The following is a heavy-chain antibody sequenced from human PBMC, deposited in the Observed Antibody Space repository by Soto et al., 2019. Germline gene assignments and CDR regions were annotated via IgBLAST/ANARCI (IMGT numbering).Heavy chain of an antibody. Sequence: EVQLVESGGGLVKPGGSLRLSCAASGFSFSSYSMNWVRQAPGKGLEWVSSISSSNSYIYYADSVKGRFTIARDNDKNSLYLQMNCLIAEDTAVYYCARDSCSSTSCFDWGQGTLVTVSS. D-gene: IGHD2-2*01. CDR3: ARDSCSSTSCFD. J-gene: IGHJ4*02. V-gene: IGHV3-21*01. CDR1: GFSFSSYS. CDR2: ISSSNSYI.